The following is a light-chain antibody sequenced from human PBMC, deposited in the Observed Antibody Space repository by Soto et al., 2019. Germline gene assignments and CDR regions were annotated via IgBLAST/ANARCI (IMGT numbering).Light chain of an antibody. CDR2: VNS. Sequence: QSVLTQPPSVSGAPGQRVTISFTGSSYNIGTGYDVHWYQQLPGTAPKLLIYVNSNRPSGVPDRFSGSKSGTSASLAITGLQAEDEADYYSQSYDSSLSAVVFGGGTKLTVL. CDR1: SYNIGTGYD. J-gene: IGLJ2*01. V-gene: IGLV1-40*01. CDR3: QSYDSSLSAVV.